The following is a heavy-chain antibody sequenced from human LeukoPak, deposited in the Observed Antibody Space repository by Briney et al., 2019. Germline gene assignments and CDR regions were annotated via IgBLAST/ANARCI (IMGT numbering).Heavy chain of an antibody. D-gene: IGHD3-10*01. CDR2: IRYDGSNK. CDR1: GVTFSSYG. V-gene: IGHV3-30*02. Sequence: GGSLRLSCAASGVTFSSYGMHWVRQAPGKGPEWVAFIRYDGSNKYYADSVKGRFTISRDNSKNTLYLQMNSLRAEDTAVYYCAKGGARGALWDTFDYWGQGTLVTVSS. J-gene: IGHJ4*02. CDR3: AKGGARGALWDTFDY.